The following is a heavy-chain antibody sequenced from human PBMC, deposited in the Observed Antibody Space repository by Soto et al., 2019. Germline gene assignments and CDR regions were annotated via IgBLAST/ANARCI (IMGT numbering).Heavy chain of an antibody. CDR1: GFTFSSMA. CDR3: AKDRSPGAITWNVY. J-gene: IGHJ4*02. D-gene: IGHD1-26*01. CDR2: FRGSGVAK. Sequence: DVQLLESGGALVQPGGSLRLSCVASGFTFSSMAMNWVGQAPGKGLDWVSPFRGSGVAKYYADSSKGRFTISRDNSNNTVSLQMNSLRAEDAAVYYCAKDRSPGAITWNVYWGQGTLVTVSS. V-gene: IGHV3-23*01.